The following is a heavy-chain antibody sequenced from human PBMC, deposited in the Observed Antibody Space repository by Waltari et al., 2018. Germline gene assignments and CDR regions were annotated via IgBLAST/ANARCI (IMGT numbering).Heavy chain of an antibody. CDR3: ARDEVEPRGINPELNWFDP. Sequence: QVPLVQSGAEVRKPGASMTVSCRASGYTFTDYYIHWVRQAPGKGLEWMGWIRPSSGGTYSAQKFQGRVTMTRDTSISTAYMELSGLTSDDTAMYFCARDEVEPRGINPELNWFDPWGQGTLVTVSS. CDR2: IRPSSGGT. V-gene: IGHV1-2*02. CDR1: GYTFTDYY. D-gene: IGHD2-2*01. J-gene: IGHJ5*02.